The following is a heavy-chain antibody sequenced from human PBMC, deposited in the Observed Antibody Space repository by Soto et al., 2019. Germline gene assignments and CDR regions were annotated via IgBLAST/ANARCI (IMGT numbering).Heavy chain of an antibody. CDR2: IYYTGTT. Sequence: LTCAVYGGSFSGYYWSWIRQPPGKGLEWIGYIYYTGTTRYNPSLKSRVTILVDTSKNQFSLKLSSVTAADTAVYYCARLGGYYQALDTWGQGALVTVSS. CDR1: GGSFSGYY. CDR3: ARLGGYYQALDT. V-gene: IGHV4-59*08. J-gene: IGHJ5*02. D-gene: IGHD3-22*01.